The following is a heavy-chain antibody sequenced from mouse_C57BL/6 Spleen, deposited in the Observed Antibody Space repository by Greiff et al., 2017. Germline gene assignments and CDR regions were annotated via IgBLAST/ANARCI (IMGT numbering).Heavy chain of an antibody. CDR2: IDPSDSYT. Sequence: QVQLKQPGAELVKPGASVKLSCKASGYTFTSYWMQWVKQRPGQGLEWIGEIDPSDSYTNYNQKFKGKATLTVDTSSSTAYMQLSSLTSEDSAVYYCASSPHYGPPAWFAYWGQGTLVTVSA. D-gene: IGHD1-1*02. V-gene: IGHV1-50*01. CDR3: ASSPHYGPPAWFAY. CDR1: GYTFTSYW. J-gene: IGHJ3*01.